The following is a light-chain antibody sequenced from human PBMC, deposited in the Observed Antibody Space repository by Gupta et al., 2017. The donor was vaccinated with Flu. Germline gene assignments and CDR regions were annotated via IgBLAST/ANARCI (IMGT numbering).Light chain of an antibody. J-gene: IGLJ2*01. Sequence: QSALTQPASVSGSPGQSITISCTGTSSDVGGYDSVSWYQHHPGKAPKLIIYEVTNRPSGVSTRFSGSKTGNTASLTISGLQAGDEADYYCSSYTSSTTLVFGGGTKVTVL. V-gene: IGLV2-14*01. CDR1: SSDVGGYDS. CDR3: SSYTSSTTLV. CDR2: EVT.